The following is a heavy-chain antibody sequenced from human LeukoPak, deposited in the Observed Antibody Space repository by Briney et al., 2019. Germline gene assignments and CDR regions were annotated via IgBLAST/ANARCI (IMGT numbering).Heavy chain of an antibody. V-gene: IGHV4-4*07. CDR3: AREDSGSYSEFDY. CDR2: MYTSGST. D-gene: IGHD1-26*01. J-gene: IGHJ4*02. Sequence: TSETLSLTCTVSGGSISSYNWSWIRKPAGKGLEWIGRMYTSGSTKYNASIKSRVSMSVGTSNNKFSLKLSSMPAADTAVFYCAREDSGSYSEFDYWGQGTLVTVSS. CDR1: GGSISSYN.